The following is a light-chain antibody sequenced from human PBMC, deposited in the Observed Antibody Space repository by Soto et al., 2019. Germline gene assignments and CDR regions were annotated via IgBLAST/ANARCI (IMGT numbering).Light chain of an antibody. CDR3: QQYNSYWT. J-gene: IGKJ1*01. Sequence: DIQMTHSPSTLSATAGDRVTITCRASQSISSWLAWYQQKPGKAPKLLIYDASNLESGVPSRFSGSGSGTEFTLTISNLQPDDFATYYCQQYNSYWTFGQGTKVDIK. CDR2: DAS. CDR1: QSISSW. V-gene: IGKV1-5*01.